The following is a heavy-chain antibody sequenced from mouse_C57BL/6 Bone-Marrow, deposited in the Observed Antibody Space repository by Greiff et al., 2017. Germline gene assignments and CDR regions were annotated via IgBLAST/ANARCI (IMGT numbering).Heavy chain of an antibody. V-gene: IGHV1-59*01. D-gene: IGHD1-1*01. CDR2: IDPSDSYT. J-gene: IGHJ1*03. CDR1: GYTFTSYW. Sequence: QVQLQQPGAELVRPGTSVKLSCKASGYTFTSYWMHWVKQRPGQGLEWIGVIDPSDSYTNYNQKFKGKATLTVDTSSSTAYMQLSSLTSEDSAVYYCARLIITTVVATEYFDVWGTGTTVTVSS. CDR3: ARLIITTVVATEYFDV.